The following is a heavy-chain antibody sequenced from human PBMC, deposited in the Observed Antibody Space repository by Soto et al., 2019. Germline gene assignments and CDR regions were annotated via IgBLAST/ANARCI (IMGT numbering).Heavy chain of an antibody. D-gene: IGHD2-21*01. CDR1: GAALNSGNYY. Sequence: SETLSLTCSVSGAALNSGNYYWSWIRQVPGKGLEWVGHIYVTGAVDYNPSLRDRITISQDTSERQFSLNPRLVTAADTAVYYCARLRIATNNYKWFDPWGQGTLVTVSS. CDR2: IYVTGAV. J-gene: IGHJ5*02. V-gene: IGHV4-31*03. CDR3: ARLRIATNNYKWFDP.